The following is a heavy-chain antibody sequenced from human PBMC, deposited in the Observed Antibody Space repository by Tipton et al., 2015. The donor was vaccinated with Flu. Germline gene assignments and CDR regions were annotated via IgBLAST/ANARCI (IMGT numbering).Heavy chain of an antibody. CDR3: ARGGPTTKGAFDI. J-gene: IGHJ3*02. Sequence: LRLSCTVSGGSISSYYWSWIRQPAGKGLEWIGRIYTSGSTNYNPSLKSRVTISVDTSKNQFSLKLSSVTAADTAVYYCARGGPTTKGAFDIWGQGTMVTVSS. CDR2: IYTSGST. V-gene: IGHV4-4*07. D-gene: IGHD1-14*01. CDR1: GGSISSYY.